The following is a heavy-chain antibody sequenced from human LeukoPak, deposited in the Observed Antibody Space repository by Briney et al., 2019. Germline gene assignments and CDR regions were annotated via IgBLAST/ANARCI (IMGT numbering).Heavy chain of an antibody. Sequence: PSETLSLTCTVSGGSISSSSYYWGWIRQPPGKGLEWIGSIYYTGSTYHNPSLKSRVTISVDTSKKQFSLKLTSVTAADTAVYYCARDGYNPYYFDNWGQGTLVTVSS. CDR3: ARDGYNPYYFDN. CDR2: IYYTGST. V-gene: IGHV4-39*07. CDR1: GGSISSSSYY. J-gene: IGHJ4*02. D-gene: IGHD5-24*01.